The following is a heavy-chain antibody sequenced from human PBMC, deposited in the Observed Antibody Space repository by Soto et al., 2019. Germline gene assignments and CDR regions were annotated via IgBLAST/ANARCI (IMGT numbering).Heavy chain of an antibody. Sequence: PGGSLRLSCVASGFTFSSYAMSWVRQAPGKGLEWVSAISGSGGSTYYADSVKGRFTISRDNSKNTLYLQMNSLRAEDTAVYYFSKDYKYYDFWSGYCPAVWGQGTTVTVFS. D-gene: IGHD3-3*01. CDR2: ISGSGGST. V-gene: IGHV3-23*01. CDR3: SKDYKYYDFWSGYCPAV. J-gene: IGHJ6*02. CDR1: GFTFSSYA.